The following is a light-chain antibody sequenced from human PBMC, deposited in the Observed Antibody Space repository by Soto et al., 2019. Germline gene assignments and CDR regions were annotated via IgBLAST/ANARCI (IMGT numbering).Light chain of an antibody. CDR2: DVT. CDR1: SNDIGAYNY. CDR3: SSYTSIIAVV. J-gene: IGLJ2*01. V-gene: IGLV2-14*03. Sequence: QSALTQPASVSGSPGQSITISCTGSSNDIGAYNYVSWYQQHPGKAPKLLIYDVTNRPSGVSDRFSGSKSGRTASLTISGLQADDEAEYYCSSYTSIIAVVFGGGTKLTVL.